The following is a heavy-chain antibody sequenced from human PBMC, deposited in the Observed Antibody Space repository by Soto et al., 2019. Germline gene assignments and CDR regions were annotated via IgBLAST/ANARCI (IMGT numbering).Heavy chain of an antibody. D-gene: IGHD2-15*01. V-gene: IGHV3-48*02. CDR2: ISSSSSTI. CDR3: AREGTRVGFLNRFDP. J-gene: IGHJ5*02. CDR1: GFTFSSYS. Sequence: EVQLVESGGGLVQPGGSLRLSCAASGFTFSSYSMNWVRQAPGKGLEWVSYISSSSSTIYYAESVKGRFTISRGNANNSLYLQRNSLREEDTAVYYWAREGTRVGFLNRFDPWGQGTLVTVSS.